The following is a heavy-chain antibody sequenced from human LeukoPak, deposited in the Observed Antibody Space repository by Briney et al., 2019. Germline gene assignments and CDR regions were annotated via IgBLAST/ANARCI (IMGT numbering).Heavy chain of an antibody. Sequence: GGSLRLSCAASGFTFSRHSMNWVRQAPGKGLEWVSYISGSSETVYYADSVKGRFTISRDNAKKSLYLQMSSLRAEDTAVYYCARVARQQLAPTFDYWGQGTLVTVSS. V-gene: IGHV3-48*01. CDR1: GFTFSRHS. CDR2: ISGSSETV. D-gene: IGHD6-13*01. CDR3: ARVARQQLAPTFDY. J-gene: IGHJ4*02.